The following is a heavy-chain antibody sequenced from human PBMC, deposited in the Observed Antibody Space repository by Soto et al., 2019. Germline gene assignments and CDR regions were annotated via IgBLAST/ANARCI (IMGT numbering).Heavy chain of an antibody. D-gene: IGHD3-10*01. V-gene: IGHV3-33*01. CDR2: IWSDGSNQ. CDR1: AFTFSRHG. Sequence: QVQLVESGGGVVQPGGSLRLSCAASAFTFSRHGMHWVRQAPGKGLQWVGVIWSDGSNQRYAESVKGRFTISRDNSKNTLYLQMYSLRAEDTAVYYCARERTFGENNHNYMDVCGTGITVTVSS. CDR3: ARERTFGENNHNYMDV. J-gene: IGHJ6*03.